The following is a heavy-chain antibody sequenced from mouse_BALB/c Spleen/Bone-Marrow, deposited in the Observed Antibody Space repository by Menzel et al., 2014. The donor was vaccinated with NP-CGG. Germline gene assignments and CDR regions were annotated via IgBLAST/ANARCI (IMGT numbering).Heavy chain of an antibody. V-gene: IGHV7-3*02. D-gene: IGHD2-1*01. CDR2: IRNKANGYTT. Sequence: EVHLVESGGGLVQPGGFLRLSCATSGFTFTDHYVSWVRQPPGKALEWLGFIRNKANGYTTEYSASVKGRFTISRDNSQSIVYLQMNILRAEDSATYYCARDYSYYFDYWGQGTTLTVSS. CDR1: GFTFTDHY. CDR3: ARDYSYYFDY. J-gene: IGHJ2*01.